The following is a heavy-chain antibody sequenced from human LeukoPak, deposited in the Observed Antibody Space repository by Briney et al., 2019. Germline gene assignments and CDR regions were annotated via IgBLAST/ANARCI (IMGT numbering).Heavy chain of an antibody. Sequence: SETLSLTCSVSGGSISDYYWSWIRQPPGKGLEWIGYIHYSGATNCNPSLKSRVIMSVDTSRNQFSLNLYSVTAAGTAMYYCARHSSGWHLDFWGQGTLVTVSS. V-gene: IGHV4-59*01. D-gene: IGHD6-19*01. CDR3: ARHSSGWHLDF. CDR2: IHYSGAT. CDR1: GGSISDYY. J-gene: IGHJ4*02.